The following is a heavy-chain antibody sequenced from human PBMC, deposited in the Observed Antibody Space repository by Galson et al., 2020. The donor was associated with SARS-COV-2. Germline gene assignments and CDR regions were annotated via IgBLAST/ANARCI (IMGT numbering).Heavy chain of an antibody. D-gene: IGHD1-26*01. CDR2: ISYDGSNK. CDR3: TGELLDYFDY. V-gene: IGHV3-30*04. Sequence: SCAASGFTFSSYAMHWVRQAPGKGLEWVAVISYDGSNKYYADSVKGRFTISRDNSKNTLYLQMNSLRAEDTAVYYCTGELLDYFDYWGQGTLVTVSS. CDR1: GFTFSSYA. J-gene: IGHJ4*02.